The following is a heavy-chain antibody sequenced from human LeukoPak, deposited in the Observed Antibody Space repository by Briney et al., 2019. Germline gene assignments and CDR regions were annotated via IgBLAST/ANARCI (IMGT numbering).Heavy chain of an antibody. CDR2: IYYTGGT. D-gene: IGHD1-1*01. CDR1: GGSISSYY. J-gene: IGHJ4*02. V-gene: IGHV4-59*01. Sequence: SETLSLTCTVSGGSISSYYWSWIRQPPGKALEWIGYIYYTGGTNYNPSLKSRLTISVDTSKNQFSLKLTSVTAADTAVYYCARVGDWNDLVYWGQGTLVTVSS. CDR3: ARVGDWNDLVY.